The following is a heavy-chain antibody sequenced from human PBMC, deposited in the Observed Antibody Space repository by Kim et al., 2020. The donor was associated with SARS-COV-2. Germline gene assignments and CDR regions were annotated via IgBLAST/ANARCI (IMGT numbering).Heavy chain of an antibody. V-gene: IGHV3-23*01. D-gene: IGHD1-1*01. CDR3: AKQESYNVDRGFFDY. Sequence: DSVKCLFTIARDNAKNTLYLQMNSLRAEDTALYYCAKQESYNVDRGFFDYCGQGTLATVSS. J-gene: IGHJ4*02.